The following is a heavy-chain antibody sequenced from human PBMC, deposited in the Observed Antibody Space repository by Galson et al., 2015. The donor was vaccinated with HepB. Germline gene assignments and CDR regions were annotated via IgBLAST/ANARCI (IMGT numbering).Heavy chain of an antibody. J-gene: IGHJ4*02. D-gene: IGHD5-24*01. CDR1: GFTFSDYS. V-gene: IGHV3-11*06. CDR3: ARLMATSPGPRFDH. CDR2: ISSSSTYT. Sequence: SLRLSCAASGFTFSDYSMTWIRQAPGKGLEWVSYISSSSTYTDYADSVKGRFTISRDNAKSSLYLQVNSLRAEDTAVYYCARLMATSPGPRFDHWGQGTLVTVSS.